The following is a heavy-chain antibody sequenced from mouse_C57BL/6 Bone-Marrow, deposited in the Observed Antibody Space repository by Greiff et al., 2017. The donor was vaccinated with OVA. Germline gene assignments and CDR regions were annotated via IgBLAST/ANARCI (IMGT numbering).Heavy chain of an antibody. J-gene: IGHJ3*01. D-gene: IGHD1-1*01. CDR1: GFTFSDYY. Sequence: EVKLVESGGGLVQPGGSLQLSCAASGFTFSDYYMYWVRLTPETRLEWVAYLSNGGGSPYYSDPVEGRFPISRDNDKSTLYLQISRLKSEDTSMYYGARHYEVTTVSPFAYSGQVTLVTVSA. V-gene: IGHV5-12*01. CDR3: ARHYEVTTVSPFAY. CDR2: LSNGGGSP.